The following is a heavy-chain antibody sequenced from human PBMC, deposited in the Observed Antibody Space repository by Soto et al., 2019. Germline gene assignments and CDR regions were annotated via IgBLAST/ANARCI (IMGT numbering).Heavy chain of an antibody. D-gene: IGHD3-16*02. CDR1: GGSISSSSYY. V-gene: IGHV4-39*01. CDR2: IYYSGST. J-gene: IGHJ6*02. Sequence: QLQLQESGPGLVKPSETLSLTCTVSGGSISSSSYYWGWIRQPPGKGLEWIGSIYYSGSTYYNPSLKSRVTISVDTSKNQFSLKLSSVTAADTAVYYCARYVIIPDWTRYYYGMDVWGQGTTVTVSS. CDR3: ARYVIIPDWTRYYYGMDV.